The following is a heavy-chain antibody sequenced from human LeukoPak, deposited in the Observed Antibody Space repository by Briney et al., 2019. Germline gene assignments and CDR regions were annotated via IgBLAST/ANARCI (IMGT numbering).Heavy chain of an antibody. Sequence: GSLRLSCAASGFTFSSYAMSWVRQAPGKGLEWVSAISGSGSNTYYADSMKGRFTISRDNSKNTLYLQMNSLRAEDTAVYYCAKGMVRRAAAVDYWGRGTLVTVSS. CDR3: AKGMVRRAAAVDY. CDR2: ISGSGSNT. V-gene: IGHV3-23*01. CDR1: GFTFSSYA. D-gene: IGHD2-2*01. J-gene: IGHJ4*02.